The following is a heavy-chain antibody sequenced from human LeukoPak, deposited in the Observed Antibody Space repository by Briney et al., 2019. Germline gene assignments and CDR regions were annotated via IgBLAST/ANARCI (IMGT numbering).Heavy chain of an antibody. J-gene: IGHJ4*02. Sequence: SSETLSLTCTVSGGSISSGGYYWSWIRQHPGKGLEWIGYIYYSGSTYYNPSLKSRVTISVDTSKNQFSLKLSSVTAADTAVYYCAREGGSGSYSDYWGQGTLVTVSS. CDR1: GGSISSGGYY. D-gene: IGHD3-10*01. V-gene: IGHV4-31*03. CDR3: AREGGSGSYSDY. CDR2: IYYSGST.